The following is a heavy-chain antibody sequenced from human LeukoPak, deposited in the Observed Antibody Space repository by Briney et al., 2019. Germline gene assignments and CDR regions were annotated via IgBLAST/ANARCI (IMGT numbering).Heavy chain of an antibody. V-gene: IGHV1-18*01. CDR3: ARVGSGWSIEY. J-gene: IGHJ4*02. CDR1: GYTFTNYV. Sequence: ASLKVSCKASGYTFTNYVISRVRQAPGQGLEWMGWISAYNGNTNYAQKVQGRVTMTTDTSTSTVHMELRSLISDDTAMYYCARVGSGWSIEYWGQGTLVTVSS. D-gene: IGHD6-19*01. CDR2: ISAYNGNT.